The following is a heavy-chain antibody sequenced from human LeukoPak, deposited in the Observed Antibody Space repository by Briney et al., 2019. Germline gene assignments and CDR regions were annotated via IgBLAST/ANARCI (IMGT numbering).Heavy chain of an antibody. CDR1: GFTFSSYS. D-gene: IGHD2-15*01. Sequence: GGSLRLSCAASGFTFSSYSMNWVREAPGEGLEWVSSISTTITYIYYADSVKGRFAISRDNAKDSLYLQMNSLRAEDSAVYYCARVVGKVFKDINGYYFDYWGQGILVTVSS. J-gene: IGHJ4*02. V-gene: IGHV3-21*01. CDR3: ARVVGKVFKDINGYYFDY. CDR2: ISTTITYI.